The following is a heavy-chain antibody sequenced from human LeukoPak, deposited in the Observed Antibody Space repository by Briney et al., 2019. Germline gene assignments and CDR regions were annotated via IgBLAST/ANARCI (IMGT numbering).Heavy chain of an antibody. CDR2: IRSKANNYAT. V-gene: IGHV3-73*01. D-gene: IGHD2-15*01. J-gene: IGHJ6*02. Sequence: GGSLKLSCAASGFTFAGSAIHWVRQASGKGLEWVGRIRSKANNYATAYAASVEGRFTISRDDSKNTAFLQMKALKTEDSAVYYCSASLKTYCSGGKCHSDYYYYGMGVWGQGTTVTVSS. CDR3: SASLKTYCSGGKCHSDYYYYGMGV. CDR1: GFTFAGSA.